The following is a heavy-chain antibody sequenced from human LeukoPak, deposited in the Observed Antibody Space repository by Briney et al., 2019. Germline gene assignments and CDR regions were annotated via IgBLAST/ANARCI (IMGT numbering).Heavy chain of an antibody. CDR3: ARDSKYSSGCYDY. Sequence: ASVKVSCKASGYTFSKFYIHWVRQAPGQGLEWMGLLNTQPNNDYTNYAQKFQGRVTLTRDMSTNTVYMELSRLRSDDTAVYYCARDSKYSSGCYDYWGQGTLVTVSS. D-gene: IGHD6-19*01. CDR2: LNTQPNNDYT. J-gene: IGHJ4*02. V-gene: IGHV1-46*01. CDR1: GYTFSKFY.